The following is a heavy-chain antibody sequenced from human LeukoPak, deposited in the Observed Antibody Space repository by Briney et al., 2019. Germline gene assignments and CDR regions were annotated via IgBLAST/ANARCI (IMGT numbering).Heavy chain of an antibody. V-gene: IGHV1-2*06. J-gene: IGHJ3*02. D-gene: IGHD5-12*01. CDR3: ARENPTVSGSYDI. CDR1: GYTFTGYY. Sequence: ASVKVSCKASGYTFTGYYMHWVRQAPGQGLEWMGRINPNSGGTNYAQKFQGRVTMTRDTSISTAYMELSRLRSDDTAVYYCARENPTVSGSYDIWGQGTMVTVSS. CDR2: INPNSGGT.